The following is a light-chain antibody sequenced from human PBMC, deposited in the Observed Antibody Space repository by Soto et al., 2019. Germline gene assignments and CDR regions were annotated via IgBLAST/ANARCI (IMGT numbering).Light chain of an antibody. CDR2: KAS. Sequence: DIQMTQSPSTLSGSVGDRVTITCRASQTISSWLAWYRQKPGKAPKLLIYKASTVKSGVPSRFSGSGSGTEFTLTSSSLQPDDFATYYCQHYNSYSEAFGQGTKVDIK. V-gene: IGKV1-5*03. J-gene: IGKJ1*01. CDR1: QTISSW. CDR3: QHYNSYSEA.